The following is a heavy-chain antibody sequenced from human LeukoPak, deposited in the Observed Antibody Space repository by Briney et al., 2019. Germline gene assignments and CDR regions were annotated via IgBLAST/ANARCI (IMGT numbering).Heavy chain of an antibody. J-gene: IGHJ3*02. Sequence: GGSLRLSCAASGFTFSSYSMNWVRQAPGKGLEWVSSISSSSSYIYYADSVKGRFTISRDNAKNSLYLQMNSLRAEDTAVYYCAKLTTVIGDAFDIWGQGTMVTVSS. D-gene: IGHD4-17*01. CDR3: AKLTTVIGDAFDI. V-gene: IGHV3-21*04. CDR1: GFTFSSYS. CDR2: ISSSSSYI.